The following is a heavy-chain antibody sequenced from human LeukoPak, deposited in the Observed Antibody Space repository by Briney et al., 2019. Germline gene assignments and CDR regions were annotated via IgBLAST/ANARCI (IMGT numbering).Heavy chain of an antibody. CDR3: ARRLTQYDCFDP. CDR2: TYYRSTWYN. CDR1: GDSVSSNSVT. D-gene: IGHD2-2*01. Sequence: SQTLSLTCAISGDSVSSNSVTWNWIRQSPSRGLEWLGRTYYRSTWYNDYAVSVRGRITVNPDTSKNQFSLHLNSVTPEDTAVYYCARRLTQYDCFDPWGQGILVIVSS. V-gene: IGHV6-1*01. J-gene: IGHJ5*02.